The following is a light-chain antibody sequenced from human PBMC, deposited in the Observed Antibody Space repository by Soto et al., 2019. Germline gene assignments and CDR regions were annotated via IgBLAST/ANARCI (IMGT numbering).Light chain of an antibody. J-gene: IGKJ4*01. CDR3: QQYNNWPSLT. Sequence: EIVMTQSPATLSVSPGERVTLSCSASQSVSSSLAWYQQKPGQAPRLLIYGASTRATGIPARFSVSGSGTEFTLNISSLQSEDFAVYYCQQYNNWPSLTFGGGTKVELK. V-gene: IGKV3-15*01. CDR1: QSVSSS. CDR2: GAS.